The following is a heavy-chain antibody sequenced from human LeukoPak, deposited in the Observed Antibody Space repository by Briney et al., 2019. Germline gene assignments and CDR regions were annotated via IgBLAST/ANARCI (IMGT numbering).Heavy chain of an antibody. D-gene: IGHD3-9*01. Sequence: SETLSLTCAVYGGSFSGYYWSWIRQPPGKGLEWMGSISYSGSTYYHPSLKSRVTISQDTSKNQFSLKLSYVTAADTAVYYCARDGGNFDVDYWGQGTLVTVSS. CDR2: ISYSGST. CDR1: GGSFSGYY. V-gene: IGHV4-34*01. J-gene: IGHJ4*02. CDR3: ARDGGNFDVDY.